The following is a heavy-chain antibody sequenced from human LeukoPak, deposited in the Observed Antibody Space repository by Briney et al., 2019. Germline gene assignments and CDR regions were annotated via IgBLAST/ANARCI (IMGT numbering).Heavy chain of an antibody. Sequence: SGGSLRLSCATSGFTFSNYEMNWVRQAPGKGLEWVSYISPSGRTMYYTDSVKGRFTISTDNAKNSLYLQMSSLRAEDTAVYYCGRGGYCSGGTCYRFNAFDIWGQGTTVTVSS. CDR1: GFTFSNYE. D-gene: IGHD2-15*01. J-gene: IGHJ3*02. V-gene: IGHV3-48*03. CDR3: GRGGYCSGGTCYRFNAFDI. CDR2: ISPSGRTM.